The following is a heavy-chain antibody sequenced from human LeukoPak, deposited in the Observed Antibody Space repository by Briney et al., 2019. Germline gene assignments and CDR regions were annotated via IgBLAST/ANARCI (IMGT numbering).Heavy chain of an antibody. J-gene: IGHJ6*01. D-gene: IGHD1-26*01. CDR1: GFTFSGFA. Sequence: GGSLRLSRAASGFTFSGFAMSWVRRTPGKGLDWVSVFSGSGDNTLYADSVKGRFTISRDNSKNTLYLEMNSLRAEDTAIYYCAKMKGHPLPKYYMDVWGQGTTVTVSS. V-gene: IGHV3-23*01. CDR2: FSGSGDNT. CDR3: AKMKGHPLPKYYMDV.